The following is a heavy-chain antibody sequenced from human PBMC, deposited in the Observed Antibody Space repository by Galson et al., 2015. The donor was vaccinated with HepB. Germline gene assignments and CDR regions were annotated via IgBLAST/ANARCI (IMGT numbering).Heavy chain of an antibody. CDR1: GGAFSTYA. V-gene: IGHV1-69*13. Sequence: SVKVSCKASGGAFSTYAISWVRQAPGQGLEWMGGIIPMFGTTNHAQKFQGRVTITADESTATAYMELSSLRSDDTAVYYCASVRYCSTTSCSSPHHYGMDVWGQGTTVTVSS. D-gene: IGHD2-2*01. J-gene: IGHJ6*02. CDR2: IIPMFGTT. CDR3: ASVRYCSTTSCSSPHHYGMDV.